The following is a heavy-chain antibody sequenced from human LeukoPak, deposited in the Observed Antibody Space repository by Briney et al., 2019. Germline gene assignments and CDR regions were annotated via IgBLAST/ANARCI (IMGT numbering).Heavy chain of an antibody. CDR3: ASAERGREIDY. V-gene: IGHV1-8*01. Sequence: ASLKVSCKASGDTSTSYDINWVRQATGQGLEWMGWMNPNSGNTGYAQKFQGRVTMTRNTSISTAYMVLSSLRSEDTAMYYCASAERGREIDYWGQGTLVTVSS. D-gene: IGHD3-16*01. CDR2: MNPNSGNT. CDR1: GDTSTSYD. J-gene: IGHJ4*02.